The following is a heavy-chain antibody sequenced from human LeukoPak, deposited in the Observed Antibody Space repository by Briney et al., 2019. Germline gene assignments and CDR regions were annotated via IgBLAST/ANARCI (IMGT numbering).Heavy chain of an antibody. D-gene: IGHD3-10*01. Sequence: PGGSLRLSCTASGFTFSSYSMNWVRQAPGKGLEWVSSISSSSSYIYYADSVKGRFTISRDNAKNSLYLQMNSLRAEDTAVYYCARDVITMVRGVVCPLDYWGQGTLVTVSS. CDR2: ISSSSSYI. CDR1: GFTFSSYS. CDR3: ARDVITMVRGVVCPLDY. J-gene: IGHJ4*02. V-gene: IGHV3-21*01.